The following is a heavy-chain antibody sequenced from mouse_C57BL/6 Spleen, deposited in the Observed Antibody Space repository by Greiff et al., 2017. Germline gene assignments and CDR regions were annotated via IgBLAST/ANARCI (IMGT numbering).Heavy chain of an antibody. Sequence: EVQLQQSGAELVKPGASVKLSCTASGFNIKDYYMHWVKQRTEQGLEWIGRIDPEDGETKYAPKCQGKATITADTSSNTAYLQLSSLTSEDTAVYYCARTAMDYWGKGTSVTVSS. J-gene: IGHJ4*01. CDR3: ARTAMDY. CDR1: GFNIKDYY. CDR2: IDPEDGET. V-gene: IGHV14-2*01.